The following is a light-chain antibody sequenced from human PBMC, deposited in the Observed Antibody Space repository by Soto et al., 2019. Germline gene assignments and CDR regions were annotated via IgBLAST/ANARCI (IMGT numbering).Light chain of an antibody. Sequence: QYVLTQPPSVSAAPGQKVTISCSGSDSNIGYSYVSWYQHLPGTAPKLLVYDNDKRPSGIPDRFSGSKSGTSASLGIIGLQTGDEGDYYCATWDISLSVVVFGGGTKLTVL. V-gene: IGLV1-51*01. CDR3: ATWDISLSVVV. CDR2: DND. CDR1: DSNIGYSY. J-gene: IGLJ2*01.